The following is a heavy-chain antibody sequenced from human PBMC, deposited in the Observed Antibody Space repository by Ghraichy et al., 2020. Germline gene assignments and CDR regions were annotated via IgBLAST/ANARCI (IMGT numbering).Heavy chain of an antibody. CDR1: GFTFSDYS. J-gene: IGHJ5*02. Sequence: GGSLRLSCTASGFTFSDYSMIWVRQAPGKGLEWVSSISRRSSTTYYADSVQGRFTISRDNAKNSVYLQMNSLRAEYTALYYCVRQVRDASSNWFDPWFRGPLISDSS. CDR3: VRQVRDASSNWFDP. D-gene: IGHD6-6*01. CDR2: ISRRSSTT. V-gene: IGHV3-48*04.